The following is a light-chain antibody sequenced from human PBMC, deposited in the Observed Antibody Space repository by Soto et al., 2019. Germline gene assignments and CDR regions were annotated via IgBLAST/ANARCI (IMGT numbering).Light chain of an antibody. CDR1: SSDVGGYNY. CDR2: DVS. V-gene: IGLV2-11*01. J-gene: IGLJ1*01. CDR3: CSYAGSYSYV. Sequence: QSAVTQPRSASGSPGQSVTISCTGTSSDVGGYNYVSWYQEQPGKAPKLMIYDVSKRPSGVPDRFSGSKSGNTASLTISGLQAEDEADYYCCSYAGSYSYVFGPGTKLTVL.